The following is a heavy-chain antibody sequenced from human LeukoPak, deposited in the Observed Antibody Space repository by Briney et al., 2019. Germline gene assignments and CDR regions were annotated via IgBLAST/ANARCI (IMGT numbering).Heavy chain of an antibody. J-gene: IGHJ4*02. CDR3: ARRRYYDSSAYYYDY. CDR1: GFTGSSKY. Sequence: QTGGSLRLSCAASGFTGSSKYMSWVRQAPGKGLEWVANIKQDGSEKYYVDSVKGRFTISRDNAKNSLYLQMNSLRAEDTAVYYCARRRYYDSSAYYYDYWGQGTLVTVSS. V-gene: IGHV3-7*01. D-gene: IGHD3-22*01. CDR2: IKQDGSEK.